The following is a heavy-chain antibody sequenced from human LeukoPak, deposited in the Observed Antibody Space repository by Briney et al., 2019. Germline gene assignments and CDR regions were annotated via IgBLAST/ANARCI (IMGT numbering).Heavy chain of an antibody. CDR1: GGSISSYY. J-gene: IGHJ4*02. CDR2: IYYTGNT. Sequence: SETLSLTCTVSGGSISSYYWNWIRQPPGKGLEWLGYIYYTGNTNYNPSLKSRVTILVDTSKNQFSLKLSSVTAADTAVYYCARGGQAAQSSSWYFYFDYWGQGTLVTVSS. V-gene: IGHV4-59*01. D-gene: IGHD6-13*01. CDR3: ARGGQAAQSSSWYFYFDY.